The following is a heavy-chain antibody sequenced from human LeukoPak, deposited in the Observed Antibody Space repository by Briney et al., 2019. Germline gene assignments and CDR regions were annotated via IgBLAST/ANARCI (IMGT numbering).Heavy chain of an antibody. V-gene: IGHV4-59*05. CDR2: IYYSGST. Sequence: PSETLSLTCTVSGGSISSYYWSWIRQPAGKGLEWIGSIYYSGSTYYNPSLKSRVTISVDTSKNQFSLKLSSVTAADTAVYYCARLRGDAFDIWGQGTMVTVSS. CDR3: ARLRGDAFDI. J-gene: IGHJ3*02. D-gene: IGHD4-17*01. CDR1: GGSISSYY.